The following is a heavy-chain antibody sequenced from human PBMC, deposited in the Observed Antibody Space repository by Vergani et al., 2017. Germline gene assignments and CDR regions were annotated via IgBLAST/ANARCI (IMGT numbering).Heavy chain of an antibody. Sequence: QVQLVESGGGMVQPGRSLRLSCAASGFTFSSYGMHWVRQAPGKGLEWVAVIWYDGSNKYYADSVKGRFTISRDNSKNTLYLQMNSLRAEDTAVYYCARDRVATGTASIGKRYYYYYGMDVWGQGTTVTVSS. J-gene: IGHJ6*02. D-gene: IGHD5-12*01. V-gene: IGHV3-33*01. CDR3: ARDRVATGTASIGKRYYYYYGMDV. CDR2: IWYDGSNK. CDR1: GFTFSSYG.